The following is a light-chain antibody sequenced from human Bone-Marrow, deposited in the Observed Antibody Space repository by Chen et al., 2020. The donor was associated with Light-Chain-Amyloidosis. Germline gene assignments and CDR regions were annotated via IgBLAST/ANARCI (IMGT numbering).Light chain of an antibody. Sequence: QSALTQPASVSGSPGQSITIPCPGTSSDVGGYNYVSWYQQHPGKAPKLIISDVTDRPSGVSNRFSGSKSGNTASLTISGLQAEDEADYFCSSYTARSTLVFGTATKVTVL. CDR3: SSYTARSTLV. J-gene: IGLJ1*01. CDR2: DVT. V-gene: IGLV2-14*03. CDR1: SSDVGGYNY.